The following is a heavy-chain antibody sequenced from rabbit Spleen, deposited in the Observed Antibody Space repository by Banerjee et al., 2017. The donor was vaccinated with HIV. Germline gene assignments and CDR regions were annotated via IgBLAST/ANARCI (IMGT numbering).Heavy chain of an antibody. CDR2: IDTRDGDT. V-gene: IGHV1S45*01. CDR1: GFSFSSNW. Sequence: LEESGGGLVKPGGTLTLTCKASGFSFSSNWICWVRQAPGKGLEWIACIDTRDGDTDYATWAKGRFTISKTSSTTVTLQMTSLTAADTATYFCARDLPSVIGWNFNLWGPGTLVTVS. J-gene: IGHJ4*01. D-gene: IGHD2-1*01. CDR3: ARDLPSVIGWNFNL.